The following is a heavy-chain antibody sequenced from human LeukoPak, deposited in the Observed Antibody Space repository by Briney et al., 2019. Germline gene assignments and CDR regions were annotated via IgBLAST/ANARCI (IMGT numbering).Heavy chain of an antibody. CDR1: GGSIRSYY. J-gene: IGHJ6*02. D-gene: IGHD3-22*01. Sequence: SETLSLTCTVSGGSIRSYYWSWIRQPPGKGLEWIGYIYYSGSTYYNPSLKSRVTISVDTSKNQFSLKLSSVTAADTAVYYCARERYYDSSGFSSYYYGMDVWGQGTTVTVSS. CDR3: ARERYYDSSGFSSYYYGMDV. CDR2: IYYSGST. V-gene: IGHV4-30-4*01.